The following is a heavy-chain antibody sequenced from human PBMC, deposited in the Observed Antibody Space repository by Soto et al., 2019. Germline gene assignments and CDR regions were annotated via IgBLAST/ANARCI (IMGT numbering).Heavy chain of an antibody. J-gene: IGHJ4*02. D-gene: IGHD1-26*01. CDR3: ARLGGSYAVPHFDY. V-gene: IGHV4-59*08. CDR2: IYYSGTT. Sequence: WTWIRQPPGKGLEWMGYIYYSGTTTNYSPSLKSRVTLSVDTSKNQFSLKLSSVTAADTAVYYCARLGGSYAVPHFDYWGQGTLVTVSS.